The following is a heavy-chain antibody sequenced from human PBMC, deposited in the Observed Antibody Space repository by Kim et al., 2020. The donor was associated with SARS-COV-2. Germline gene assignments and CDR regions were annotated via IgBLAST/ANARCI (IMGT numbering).Heavy chain of an antibody. Sequence: ASVKVSCKASGYTFTSYYMHWVRQAPGQGLEWMGIINPSGGSTSYAQKFQGRVTMTRDTSTSTVYMELSSLRSEDTAVYYCARGDYDYGGNGNPKPPYYFDYWCQGTLVTVSS. V-gene: IGHV1-46*01. D-gene: IGHD4-17*01. CDR2: INPSGGST. CDR3: ARGDYDYGGNGNPKPPYYFDY. J-gene: IGHJ4*02. CDR1: GYTFTSYY.